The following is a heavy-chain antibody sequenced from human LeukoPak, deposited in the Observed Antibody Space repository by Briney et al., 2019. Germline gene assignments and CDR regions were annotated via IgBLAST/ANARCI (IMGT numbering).Heavy chain of an antibody. Sequence: GASVKVSCKASGGTFSSYAISWVRQAPGQGLEWMGWISAYNGNTNYAQKLQGRVTMTTDTSTSTAYMELRSLRSGDTAVYYCARDIDIVVVVAATPGSFDYWGQGTLVTVSS. CDR2: ISAYNGNT. J-gene: IGHJ4*02. V-gene: IGHV1-18*01. CDR1: GGTFSSYA. D-gene: IGHD2-15*01. CDR3: ARDIDIVVVVAATPGSFDY.